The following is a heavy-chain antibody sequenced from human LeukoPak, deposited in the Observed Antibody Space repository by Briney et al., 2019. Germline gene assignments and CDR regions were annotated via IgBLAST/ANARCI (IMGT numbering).Heavy chain of an antibody. J-gene: IGHJ4*02. CDR2: ISGSGGST. CDR3: AKHTREQPTGFDF. Sequence: GGSLRLSCAASGVTFSSYAMSWVRQAPGKGLEWDSAISGSGGSTYYADSVKGRFTISRDNSKNTLYLQMNSLRAEDTAVYYCAKHTREQPTGFDFWGQGTLVTGSS. D-gene: IGHD2-8*02. CDR1: GVTFSSYA. V-gene: IGHV3-23*01.